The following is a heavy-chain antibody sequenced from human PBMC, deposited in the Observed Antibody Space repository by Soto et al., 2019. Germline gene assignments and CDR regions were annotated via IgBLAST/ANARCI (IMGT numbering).Heavy chain of an antibody. V-gene: IGHV4-39*01. J-gene: IGHJ4*02. CDR1: GGSISSSSYY. Sequence: SETLSLTCTVSGGSISSSSYYWGWIRQPPGKGLEWIGSIYYSGSTYYNPSLKSRVTISVDTSKNQFSLKLSSVTAADTAVYYCARQYSVKFTYYYGSGSYHLDSWGQETLVTVSS. CDR3: ARQYSVKFTYYYGSGSYHLDS. CDR2: IYYSGST. D-gene: IGHD3-10*01.